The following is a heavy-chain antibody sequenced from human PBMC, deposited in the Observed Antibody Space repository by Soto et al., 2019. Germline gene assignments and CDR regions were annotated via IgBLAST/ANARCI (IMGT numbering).Heavy chain of an antibody. V-gene: IGHV3-49*03. J-gene: IGHJ1*01. D-gene: IGHD2-21*01. CDR3: TRDKVPYCGGDCYSYFQH. CDR2: IRSKAYGGTT. CDR1: GFTFGDYA. Sequence: PGGSLRLSCTASGFTFGDYAMSWFRQAPGKGLEWVGFIRSKAYGGTTEYAASVKGRFTISRDDSKSVAYLQMKSLKTEDTAVYYCTRDKVPYCGGDCYSYFQHWGQGTLVTVSS.